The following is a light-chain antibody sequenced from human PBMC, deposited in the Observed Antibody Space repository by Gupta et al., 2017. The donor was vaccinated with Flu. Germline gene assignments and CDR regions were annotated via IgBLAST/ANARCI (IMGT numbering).Light chain of an antibody. CDR1: KSNIGAGYD. Sequence: QSVLTQPPSVSGAPGQKITISCTGDKSNIGAGYDVHWYRQRPGTVPKLRSVGYNNRPSGVPDRGSGSKSETAESLVITDLQAEDDSYYDCQYYDSPLSGVFGTGTKVTGL. CDR2: GYN. V-gene: IGLV1-40*01. CDR3: QYYDSPLSGV. J-gene: IGLJ1*01.